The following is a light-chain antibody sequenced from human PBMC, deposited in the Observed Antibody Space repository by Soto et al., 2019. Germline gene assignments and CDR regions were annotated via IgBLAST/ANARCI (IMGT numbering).Light chain of an antibody. CDR3: AMFMGNGITV. CDR2: STS. V-gene: IGLV8-61*01. J-gene: IGLJ1*01. CDR1: SGSVSTANN. Sequence: QTVVTQESSFSVSPGGTVTLTCGLISGSVSTANNPNWYQQTPGQAPRTLIYSTSTRSSGVPARFSGSILGNKAALTITGVQAGEESDYYCAMFMGNGITVFGTGTKLTVL.